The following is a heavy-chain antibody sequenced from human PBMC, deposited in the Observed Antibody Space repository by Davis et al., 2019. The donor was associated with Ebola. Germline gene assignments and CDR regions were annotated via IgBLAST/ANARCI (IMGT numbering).Heavy chain of an antibody. D-gene: IGHD4-11*01. CDR1: GGSISSYY. CDR3: ARVDSNPTHYYYYYYMDV. J-gene: IGHJ6*03. V-gene: IGHV4-59*01. Sequence: PSETLSLTCTVSGGSISSYYWSWIRQPPGKGLEWIGYIYYSGSTNYNPSLKSRVTISVDTSKNQFSLKLSSVTAADTAVYYCARVDSNPTHYYYYYYMDVWGKGTTVTVSS. CDR2: IYYSGST.